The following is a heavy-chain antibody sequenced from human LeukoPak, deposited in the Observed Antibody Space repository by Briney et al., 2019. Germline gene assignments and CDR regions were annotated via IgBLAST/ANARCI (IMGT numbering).Heavy chain of an antibody. CDR2: ISGSGGST. D-gene: IGHD3-10*01. V-gene: IGHV3-23*01. CDR3: ARPRGGSGSYSPLYYYYGMDV. J-gene: IGHJ6*02. Sequence: RGSLRLSCAASGFTFSSYAMSWVRQAPGKGLEWVSAISGSGGSTYYADSVKGRFTISRDNSKNTLYLQMNSLRAEDTAVYYCARPRGGSGSYSPLYYYYGMDVWGQGTTVTVSS. CDR1: GFTFSSYA.